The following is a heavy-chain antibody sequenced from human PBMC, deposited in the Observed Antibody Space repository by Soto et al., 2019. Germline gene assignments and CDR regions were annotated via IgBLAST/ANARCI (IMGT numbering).Heavy chain of an antibody. CDR2: INPNSGGT. D-gene: IGHD6-6*01. V-gene: IGHV1-2*02. J-gene: IGHJ4*02. CDR1: GYTFTGYY. Sequence: ASVKVSCKASGYTFTGYYMHWVRQAPGQGLEWMGWINPNSGGTNYAQKFQGRVTMTRDTSISTAYMELSRLRSDDTAVYYCARALNEYSSSSVDYWGQGTLVTVSS. CDR3: ARALNEYSSSSVDY.